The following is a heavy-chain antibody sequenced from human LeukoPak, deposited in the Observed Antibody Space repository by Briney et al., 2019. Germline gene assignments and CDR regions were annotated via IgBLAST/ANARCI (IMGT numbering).Heavy chain of an antibody. J-gene: IGHJ4*02. CDR3: ARDMTYYYDSSGYYSGGYYFDY. V-gene: IGHV3-21*01. Sequence: GGSLRLSCAASGFTFSSYSMNWVRQAPGKGLEWVSSISSSSSYIYYADSVKGRFTISRDNAKNSLYLQMNSLRAEDTAVYYCARDMTYYYDSSGYYSGGYYFDYWGQGTLVTVSS. D-gene: IGHD3-22*01. CDR1: GFTFSSYS. CDR2: ISSSSSYI.